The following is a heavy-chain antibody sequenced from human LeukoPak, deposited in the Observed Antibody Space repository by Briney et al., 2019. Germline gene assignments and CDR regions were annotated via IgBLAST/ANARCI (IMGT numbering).Heavy chain of an antibody. V-gene: IGHV4-30-2*01. CDR2: ISHSGSA. CDR1: GGSISSGTYS. Sequence: TLSLTCAVSGGSISSGTYSWRWVRQPPGKGLEYIGYISHSGSAYYNPSLKGRVTISADRSKNQFSLKLTSVTAADTAVYYCASYDSGGYYYSGWGQGTLVTVSS. J-gene: IGHJ4*02. CDR3: ASYDSGGYYYSG. D-gene: IGHD3-22*01.